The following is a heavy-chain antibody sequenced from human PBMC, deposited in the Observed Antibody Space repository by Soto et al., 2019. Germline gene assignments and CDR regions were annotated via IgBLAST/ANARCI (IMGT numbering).Heavy chain of an antibody. V-gene: IGHV1-2*04. CDR1: GYTFTGYY. CDR2: INPNSGGT. CDR3: ARGEYYYDSSGYYNYYGMDV. J-gene: IGHJ6*02. Sequence: ASVKVSCKASGYTFTGYYMHWVLQAPGQGLEWMGWINPNSGGTNYAQKFQGWVTMTRDTSISTAYMELSRLRSDDTAVYYCARGEYYYDSSGYYNYYGMDVWGQGTTVTVSS. D-gene: IGHD3-22*01.